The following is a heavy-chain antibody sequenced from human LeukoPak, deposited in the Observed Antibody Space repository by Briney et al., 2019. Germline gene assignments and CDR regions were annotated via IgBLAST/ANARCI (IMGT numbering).Heavy chain of an antibody. CDR3: ARGIAVAGTVQD. J-gene: IGHJ4*02. CDR1: GFTFSSYE. CDR2: ISSSGSTI. V-gene: IGHV3-48*03. D-gene: IGHD6-19*01. Sequence: GGSLRLSCAASGFTFSSYEMNWVRQAPGKGLEWVSYISSSGSTIYYADSVKGRFTTSRDNAKNSLYLQMNSLRAEDTAVYYCARGIAVAGTVQDWGQGTLVTVSS.